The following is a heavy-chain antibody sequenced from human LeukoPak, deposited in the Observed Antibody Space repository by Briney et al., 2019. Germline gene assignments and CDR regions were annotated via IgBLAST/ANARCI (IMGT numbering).Heavy chain of an antibody. Sequence: SETLSLTCTVSGASITRYFWNWIRQPPGKELEWIGYISSGGSTNYNPSLKSRVTISIDTSKNQFSLKVSSVTAADTSVYYCARYVKSGEYYFDYWGQGTLVTVSS. CDR2: ISSGGST. V-gene: IGHV4-59*08. CDR1: GASITRYF. CDR3: ARYVKSGEYYFDY. D-gene: IGHD3-10*01. J-gene: IGHJ4*02.